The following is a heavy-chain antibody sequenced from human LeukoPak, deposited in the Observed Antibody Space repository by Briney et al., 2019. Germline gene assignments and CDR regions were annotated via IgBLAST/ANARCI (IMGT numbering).Heavy chain of an antibody. V-gene: IGHV3-53*01. CDR2: IYTGGGT. CDR1: GFSVRTNF. J-gene: IGHJ4*02. D-gene: IGHD3-22*01. Sequence: GGSLRLSCAVSGFSVRTNFMSWVRQAPGKGLEWVSVIYTGGGTDHADSVKGRFTISRDNSKNTLSLQMNSLRADDTAIYYCTRSGYRHPYHFESWGREPWSSSPQ. CDR3: TRSGYRHPYHFES.